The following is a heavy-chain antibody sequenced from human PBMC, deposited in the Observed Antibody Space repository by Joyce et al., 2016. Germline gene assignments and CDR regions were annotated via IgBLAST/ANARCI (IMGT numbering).Heavy chain of an antibody. CDR1: GGSISSYY. J-gene: IGHJ4*02. CDR3: ARGNDYDYWSGYEAHYFDY. D-gene: IGHD3-3*01. CDR2: INHRGKT. V-gene: IGHV4-59*01. Sequence: QVQLQESGPGLVKPSETLSLSCTVSGGSISSYYWSWIRQPPGKGLEWIGYINHRGKTNYNPARKSRVTISVETSKNEFSLKMTSVTAADTAVYYCARGNDYDYWSGYEAHYFDYWGQGTLVTVSS.